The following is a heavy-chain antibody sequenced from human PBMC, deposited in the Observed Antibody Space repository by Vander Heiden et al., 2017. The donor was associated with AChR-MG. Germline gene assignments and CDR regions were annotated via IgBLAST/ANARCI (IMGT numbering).Heavy chain of an antibody. CDR2: ISGSGGST. V-gene: IGHV3-23*01. CDR3: AKGYCSGGSCYWFDP. Sequence: EVQLLESGGGLVQLGGSLTLSCAASGFTFSSYAMSWVRQAPGKGLEWVSAISGSGGSTYFADSVKGRFTISRDNSKNTLYLQMNSLRAEDTAVYYCAKGYCSGGSCYWFDPWGQGTLVTVSS. J-gene: IGHJ5*02. D-gene: IGHD2-15*01. CDR1: GFTFSSYA.